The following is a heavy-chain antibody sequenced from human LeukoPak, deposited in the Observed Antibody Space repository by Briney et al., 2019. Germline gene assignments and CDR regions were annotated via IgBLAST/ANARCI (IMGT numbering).Heavy chain of an antibody. CDR1: GYTFTANY. V-gene: IGHV1-2*02. D-gene: IGHD2-15*01. CDR3: TRAAYCSGGSCSDWLDP. J-gene: IGHJ5*02. Sequence: ASVKVSCKASGYTFTANYMYWVRQAPGQGLEWMGWINPNSGGTNYAQKFQGRVNMTRDTSISTAYMELSRLRSDDTAVYYCTRAAYCSGGSCSDWLDPWGRGTLVTVSS. CDR2: INPNSGGT.